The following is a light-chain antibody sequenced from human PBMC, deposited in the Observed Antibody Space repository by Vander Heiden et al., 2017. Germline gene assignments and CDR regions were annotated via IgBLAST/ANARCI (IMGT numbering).Light chain of an antibody. CDR3: QQRSNWPPIT. CDR1: QSVSSY. CDR2: DAS. Sequence: EILLTQSPAPLSLPPGETATLACRASQSVSSYLAWYQQKPGQAPRLLIYDASNRATGIPARFSGSGSGTDFTLTISSLEPEDVAVYYCQQRSNWPPITFGQGTRLEIK. J-gene: IGKJ5*01. V-gene: IGKV3-11*01.